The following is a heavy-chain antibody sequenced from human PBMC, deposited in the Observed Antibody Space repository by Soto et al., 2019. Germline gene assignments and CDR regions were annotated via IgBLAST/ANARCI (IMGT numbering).Heavy chain of an antibody. CDR2: IYYSGST. V-gene: IGHV4-59*08. Sequence: PSETLSLTCTVSGGSISSYYWSWIRQPPGKGLEWIGYIYYSGSTNYNPSLKSRVTISVDTSKNQFSLKLSSVTAADTAVYYCARQTVDYGDFDYWGQGTLVTVSS. CDR3: ARQTVDYGDFDY. CDR1: GGSISSYY. D-gene: IGHD4-17*01. J-gene: IGHJ4*02.